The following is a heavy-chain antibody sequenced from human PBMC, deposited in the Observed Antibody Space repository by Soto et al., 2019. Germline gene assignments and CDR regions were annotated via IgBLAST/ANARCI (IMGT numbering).Heavy chain of an antibody. CDR3: ARHNVDTAMGYLYYYYYGMDV. Sequence: GESLKISCNGSGYSFTSYWIGWVRQMPGKGLEWMGIIYPGDSDTRYSPSFQGQVTISADKSISTAYLQWSSLKASDTAMYYCARHNVDTAMGYLYYYYYGMDVWGQGTKVTVYS. V-gene: IGHV5-51*01. CDR1: GYSFTSYW. CDR2: IYPGDSDT. J-gene: IGHJ6*02. D-gene: IGHD5-18*01.